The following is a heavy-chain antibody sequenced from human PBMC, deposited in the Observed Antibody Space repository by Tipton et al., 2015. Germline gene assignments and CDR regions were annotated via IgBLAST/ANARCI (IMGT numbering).Heavy chain of an antibody. CDR1: GDSISSSDYY. CDR3: ASRDWLLHHFDY. Sequence: TLSLTCTVSGDSISSSDYYWGWIRQPPGKGLEWIGSIYYSGDTYYNPSLKSRVTISEDTSKNQFSLKLNSVTAADAAMYYCASRDWLLHHFDYWGQGTLVTVSS. D-gene: IGHD6-19*01. J-gene: IGHJ4*02. V-gene: IGHV4-39*01. CDR2: IYYSGDT.